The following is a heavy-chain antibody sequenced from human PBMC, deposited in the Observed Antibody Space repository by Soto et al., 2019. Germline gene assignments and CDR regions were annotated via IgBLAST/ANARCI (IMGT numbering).Heavy chain of an antibody. Sequence: GGSLRLSCAASGFTFSSYAMGRVRQAPGKGLDWVSAISGSGGSTYYADSVKGRFTISRDNSKNTLYLQMNSLRAEDTAVYYCAKDQSPYYYYGMDVWGQGTTVTVSS. CDR2: ISGSGGST. V-gene: IGHV3-23*01. J-gene: IGHJ6*02. CDR3: AKDQSPYYYYGMDV. CDR1: GFTFSSYA.